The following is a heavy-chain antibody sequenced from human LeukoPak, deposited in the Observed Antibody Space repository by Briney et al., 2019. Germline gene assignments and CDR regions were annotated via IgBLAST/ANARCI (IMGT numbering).Heavy chain of an antibody. CDR2: IYYSGST. J-gene: IGHJ6*02. CDR1: GGSISSSSYY. Sequence: SETLSLTCTVSGGSISSSSYYWGWIRQPPGKGLEWIGSIYYSGSTCYNPSLKSRVTISVDTSKNQFSLKLSSVTAADTAVYYCARRVVATIYYYYGMDVWGQGTTVTVSS. V-gene: IGHV4-39*01. CDR3: ARRVVATIYYYYGMDV. D-gene: IGHD5-12*01.